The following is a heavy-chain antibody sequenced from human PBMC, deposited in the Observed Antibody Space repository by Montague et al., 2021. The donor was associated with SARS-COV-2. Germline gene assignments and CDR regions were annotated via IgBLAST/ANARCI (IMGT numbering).Heavy chain of an antibody. CDR2: IDWDDDK. J-gene: IGHJ4*02. CDR3: ARTYYDILTGGECDRDV. D-gene: IGHD3-9*01. V-gene: IGHV2-70*11. CDR1: GFSLSTSGMC. Sequence: VKPTQTLTLTCTFSGFSLSTSGMCVSWIRQPPGEALEWLARIDWDDDKYYSTSLKTTLTISKDTSKNQVVLTMTNMDPVDTATYYCARTYYDILTGGECDRDVWGQGTPVTVSS.